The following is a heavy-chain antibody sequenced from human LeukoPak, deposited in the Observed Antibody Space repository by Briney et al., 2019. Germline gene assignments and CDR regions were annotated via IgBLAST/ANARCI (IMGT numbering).Heavy chain of an antibody. V-gene: IGHV3-15*01. CDR3: TTDYPYYCSSTSCYASEYFQH. CDR1: GFTFSNAW. D-gene: IGHD2-2*01. J-gene: IGHJ1*01. CDR2: IKSKTDGGTT. Sequence: AGGSLRLSCAASGFTFSNAWMSWVRQAPGKGLEWVGRIKSKTDGGTTDYAAPVKGRFTISRDDSKNTLYLQMNSLRTEDTAVYYCTTDYPYYCSSTSCYASEYFQHWGQGTLVTVSS.